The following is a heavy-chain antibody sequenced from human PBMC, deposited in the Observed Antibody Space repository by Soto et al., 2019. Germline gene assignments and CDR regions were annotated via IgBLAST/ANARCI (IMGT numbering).Heavy chain of an antibody. V-gene: IGHV1-8*01. CDR2: MNPNSGNT. CDR3: ARGKGDFDYYYMDV. D-gene: IGHD3-3*01. Sequence: ASVTLSCKASGYTFTSCDSNWVRQATGQGLEWMGWMNPNSGNTGYAQKFQGRVTTTRNTSISTAYMELSSLRSEDTAVYYCARGKGDFDYYYMDVWGKGTTVTVSS. J-gene: IGHJ6*03. CDR1: GYTFTSCD.